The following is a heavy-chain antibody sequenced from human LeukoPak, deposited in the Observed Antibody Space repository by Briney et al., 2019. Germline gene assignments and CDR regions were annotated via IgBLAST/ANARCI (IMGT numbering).Heavy chain of an antibody. CDR1: GVSFSSNSVG. V-gene: IGHV6-1*01. CDR2: TYYRSKWYI. Sequence: SQTLSLTCAISGVSFSSNSVGWNWIRQSPARGLEWLGRTYYRSKWYIDYAVSVKGLITINPDTSKNQFSLQLNSVTPEDTAVYYCARDGYGMDVWGRGATVTVSS. CDR3: ARDGYGMDV. J-gene: IGHJ6*02.